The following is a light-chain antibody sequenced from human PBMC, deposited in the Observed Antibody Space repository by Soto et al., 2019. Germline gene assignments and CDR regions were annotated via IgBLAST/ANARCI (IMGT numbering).Light chain of an antibody. V-gene: IGKV3-15*01. J-gene: IGKJ1*01. Sequence: EIVMTQSPATLSVSPGERATLSCRASQSVRSNLAWYQQKPGQAPRLLIYGASTRATGIPARLSGSGSGTEFTLTISSLQSEDFAVYYCQHYNNWPPWTFGQGTKVEIK. CDR1: QSVRSN. CDR2: GAS. CDR3: QHYNNWPPWT.